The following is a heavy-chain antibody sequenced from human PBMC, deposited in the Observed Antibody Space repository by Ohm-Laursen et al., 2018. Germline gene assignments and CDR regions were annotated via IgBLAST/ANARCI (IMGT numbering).Heavy chain of an antibody. CDR2: IYYDGSNK. D-gene: IGHD5-18*01. CDR3: ARDDTAKLIDY. J-gene: IGHJ4*02. V-gene: IGHV3-33*01. CDR1: GFTFGSYG. Sequence: RSLRLSCSASGFTFGSYGMHWVRQAPGKGLEWVAVIYYDGSNKYYAESVKGRFTISRDNPRNTLFLQMNSLRAEDTAVYYCARDDTAKLIDYWGQGTLVTVSS.